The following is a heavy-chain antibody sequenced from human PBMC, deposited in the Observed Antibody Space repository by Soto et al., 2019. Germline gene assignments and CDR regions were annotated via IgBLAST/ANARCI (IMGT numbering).Heavy chain of an antibody. V-gene: IGHV4-59*08. CDR1: GGSISSYY. CDR2: IYYSGST. D-gene: IGHD3-3*01. J-gene: IGHJ5*02. Sequence: SETLSLTCTVSGGSISSYYWSWIRQPPGKGLGWIGYIYYSGSTNYNPSLKSRVTISVDTSKNQFSLKLSSVTAADTAVYYCARLEWFRFDPWGQGTLVTVSS. CDR3: ARLEWFRFDP.